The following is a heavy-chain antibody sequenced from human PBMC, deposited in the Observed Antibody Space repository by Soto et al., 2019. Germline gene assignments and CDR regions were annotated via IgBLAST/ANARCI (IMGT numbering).Heavy chain of an antibody. CDR3: ARGFSAGKGSPPGF. CDR1: GFTFSSFA. D-gene: IGHD6-13*01. J-gene: IGHJ4*02. Sequence: GGSLRLSCAASGFTFSSFAMSWVRQAPGKGLDWVSAISGSGGSTYSADSVKGRFTISRDNSKNTLYLQMSSLRAEDTAVYYCARGFSAGKGSPPGFWGQGSLVTVSS. CDR2: ISGSGGST. V-gene: IGHV3-23*01.